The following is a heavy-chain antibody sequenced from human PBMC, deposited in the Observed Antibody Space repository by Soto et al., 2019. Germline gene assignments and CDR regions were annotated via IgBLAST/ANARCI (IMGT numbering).Heavy chain of an antibody. CDR2: ISGSGGTI. J-gene: IGHJ3*01. CDR3: AKGFIVVVTAIRPDDNFDV. CDR1: GFTFNTYA. V-gene: IGHV3-23*01. D-gene: IGHD2-21*02. Sequence: GGSLRLSCAASGFTFNTYAMNWVRQAPGKGLEWVASISGSGGTINYADSVKGRFTTSRDTSKNTMYLQMNSLSAEDTAVYYCAKGFIVVVTAIRPDDNFDVWGQGTMVAVSS.